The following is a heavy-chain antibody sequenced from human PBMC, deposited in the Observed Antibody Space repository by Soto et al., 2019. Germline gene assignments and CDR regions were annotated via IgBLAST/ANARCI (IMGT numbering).Heavy chain of an antibody. CDR3: ARDLAVAGGDLGF. V-gene: IGHV1-18*01. CDR1: GYTFTVYG. J-gene: IGHJ4*02. Sequence: QIQLVQSGAEVKKPGASVKVSCKASGYTFTVYGITWVRQAPGQGLEWLGWINIYNGNTNYAQKLQGRVTMATDISTSTAYMELRSLRSDDTAVYYCARDLAVAGGDLGFWGQGTLVTVSS. CDR2: INIYNGNT. D-gene: IGHD6-19*01.